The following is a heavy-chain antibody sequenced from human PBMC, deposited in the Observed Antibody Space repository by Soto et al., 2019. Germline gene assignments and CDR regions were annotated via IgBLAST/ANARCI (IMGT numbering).Heavy chain of an antibody. CDR2: INTYNGNT. Sequence: ASVKVSCKASGYTFTGYYMHWVRQAPGQGHEWMGWINTYNGNTNYAQKLQGRVTMTTDTSTSAAYMELRSLRSDDTAVYYCARELYSSGWKYFDYWGQGTLVTVSS. V-gene: IGHV1-18*04. CDR3: ARELYSSGWKYFDY. CDR1: GYTFTGYY. D-gene: IGHD6-19*01. J-gene: IGHJ4*02.